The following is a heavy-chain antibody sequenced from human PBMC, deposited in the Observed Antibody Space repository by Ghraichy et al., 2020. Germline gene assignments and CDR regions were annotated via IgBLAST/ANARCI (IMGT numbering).Heavy chain of an antibody. CDR2: IYSGGST. CDR1: GFTVSSNY. D-gene: IGHD2-2*01. J-gene: IGHJ6*02. V-gene: IGHV3-53*01. Sequence: GGSLRLSCAASGFTVSSNYMSCVRQAPGKGLVWVSVIYSGGSTYYADSVKGRFTISRDNSKNTLYLQMNSLRAEDTAVYYCARDHIVVVPAAKGCYYYYYGMDVWGQGTTVTVSS. CDR3: ARDHIVVVPAAKGCYYYYYGMDV.